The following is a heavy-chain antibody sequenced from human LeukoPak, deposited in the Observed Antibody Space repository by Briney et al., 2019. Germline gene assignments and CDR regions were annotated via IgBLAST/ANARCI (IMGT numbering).Heavy chain of an antibody. CDR2: INYRGST. J-gene: IGHJ4*02. CDR1: GGSITPYY. Sequence: SETLSPTCTVSGGSITPYYWSWIRQPPGNGLEWIGYINYRGSTNYNPSLKGRVTISVDTSKNQFSLQLSSVTAADTALYYCTRQLANYFDYWGQGALVTVSS. V-gene: IGHV4-59*08. CDR3: TRQLANYFDY.